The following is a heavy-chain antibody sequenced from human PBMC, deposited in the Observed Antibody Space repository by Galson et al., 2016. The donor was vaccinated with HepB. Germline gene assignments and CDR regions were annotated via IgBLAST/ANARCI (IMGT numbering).Heavy chain of an antibody. CDR1: GFHFSGYG. CDR2: IWFDGAYK. Sequence: SLRLSCAASGFHFSGYGMHWVRQAPGKGLEWVALIWFDGAYKYYADSGRGRFTISRDDSMNTVFLQMDSLRAEDTALYYCARGNTVPGAFLFDYWGQGTLVTVSS. J-gene: IGHJ4*02. CDR3: ARGNTVPGAFLFDY. V-gene: IGHV3-33*02. D-gene: IGHD2-2*01.